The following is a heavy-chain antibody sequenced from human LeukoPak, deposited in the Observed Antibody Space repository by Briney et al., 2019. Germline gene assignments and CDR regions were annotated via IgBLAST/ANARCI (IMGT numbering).Heavy chain of an antibody. CDR3: ARIKLGIGYFDY. V-gene: IGHV4-34*01. D-gene: IGHD3-16*01. Sequence: SETLSLTCAVYGGSFSGYYWSWIRQPPGKGLEWIGEINHSGSTNYNPSLKSRVTISVHTSKNQFSLNLTSVTAADTALYFCARIKLGIGYFDYRGQGTLVTVSS. CDR2: INHSGST. J-gene: IGHJ4*02. CDR1: GGSFSGYY.